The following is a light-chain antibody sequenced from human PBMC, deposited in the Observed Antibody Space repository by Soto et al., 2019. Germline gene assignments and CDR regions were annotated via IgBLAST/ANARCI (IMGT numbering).Light chain of an antibody. CDR2: WAS. J-gene: IGKJ2*01. CDR1: QTILYSSNNKNY. Sequence: DIVMTQSPDSLAVSLGERATINCKSSQTILYSSNNKNYLAWYQQKPGQPPKLLIYWASTRESGVPDRFSGSGSGTDFTLTISNIQAEDVAVYYCHQYYGNPSFGQGTKLEIK. CDR3: HQYYGNPS. V-gene: IGKV4-1*01.